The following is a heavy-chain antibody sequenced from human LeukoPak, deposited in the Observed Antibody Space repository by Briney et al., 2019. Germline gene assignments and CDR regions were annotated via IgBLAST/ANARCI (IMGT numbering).Heavy chain of an antibody. J-gene: IGHJ3*02. Sequence: ASVKVSCKASGYTFTGYYMHWVRQAPGQGREWMGWINPNSGGTNYAQKFQGRVTMTRDTSISTAYMELRRLRSDDKAVYYCAREGLIGGSSRNDAFDIWGQGTMVTVSS. CDR1: GYTFTGYY. CDR2: INPNSGGT. D-gene: IGHD1-26*01. V-gene: IGHV1-2*02. CDR3: AREGLIGGSSRNDAFDI.